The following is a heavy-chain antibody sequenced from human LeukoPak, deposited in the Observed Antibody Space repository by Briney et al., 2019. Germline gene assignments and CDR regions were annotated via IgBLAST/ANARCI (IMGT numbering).Heavy chain of an antibody. J-gene: IGHJ5*02. Sequence: GGSLRLSCAASGFTFSSYAMSWVRQAPGKGLEWVSAISGSGGSTYYADSVKGRFTISRDNSKNTLYLQMNSLRAEDTAVYYRAKVGSSSWYLTWFDPWGQGTLVTVSS. CDR2: ISGSGGST. D-gene: IGHD6-13*01. CDR1: GFTFSSYA. CDR3: AKVGSSSWYLTWFDP. V-gene: IGHV3-23*01.